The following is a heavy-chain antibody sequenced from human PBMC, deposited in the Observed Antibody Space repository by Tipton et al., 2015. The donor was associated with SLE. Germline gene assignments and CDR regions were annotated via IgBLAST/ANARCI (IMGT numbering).Heavy chain of an antibody. CDR1: GFTFTSYE. D-gene: IGHD3-3*01. CDR3: AIRTYDFWYGYPTYFAY. CDR2: ISSSGNNK. Sequence: VQLVQSGGGLVQPGGSLRLSCAASGFTFTSYEMNWVRQAPGKGLEWLSYISSSGNNKYYADSVKGRFTISRDNAKNSLFLQMNSLRDEDTAVYYCAIRTYDFWYGYPTYFAYWGLGTLVSVSS. V-gene: IGHV3-48*03. J-gene: IGHJ4*02.